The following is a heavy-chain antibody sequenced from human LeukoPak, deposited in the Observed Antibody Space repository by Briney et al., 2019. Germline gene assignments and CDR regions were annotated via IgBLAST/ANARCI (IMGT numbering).Heavy chain of an antibody. CDR1: GYTFHSYW. V-gene: IGHV5-51*01. CDR2: IYPGDSDT. Sequence: GESLKISCKGSGYTFHSYWIAWVRQMPGKGLEWMGIIYPGDSDTRYSPSFQGQVTISADKSIRTAYLQWSSLKASDTAMYYCASHRDAFDIWGQGTMVTVSS. J-gene: IGHJ3*02. CDR3: ASHRDAFDI.